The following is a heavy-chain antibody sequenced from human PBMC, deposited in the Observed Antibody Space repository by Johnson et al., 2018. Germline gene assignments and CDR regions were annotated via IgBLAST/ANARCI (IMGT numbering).Heavy chain of an antibody. D-gene: IGHD4-17*01. CDR1: GFTFTDYW. CDR3: ARTTRGAFDI. J-gene: IGHJ3*02. CDR2: IYRVGST. Sequence: VQLQESGGGLFQPGGSLRLSCTASGFTFTDYWMYWVRQAPGKGLEWVSVIYRVGSTYYADSVKGRFTISRDISKNTLYLQMNSLRAEDTAVYFCARTTRGAFDIWGQGTLVTVSS. V-gene: IGHV3-66*02.